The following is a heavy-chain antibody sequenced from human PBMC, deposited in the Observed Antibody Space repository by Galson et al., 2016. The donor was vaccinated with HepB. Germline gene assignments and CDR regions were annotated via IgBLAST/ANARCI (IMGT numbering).Heavy chain of an antibody. CDR2: IHYDGTP. CDR3: ARQPGSGIPYDYFDL. Sequence: ETLSLTCTVSGGSIRSAGYDWSWIRQYPGKGLEWIAVIHYDGTPYYNPSLDSRVTISVDTSKNQFSLKVTSVTAADTAVYFCARQPGSGIPYDYFDLWGQGTLVPVSS. J-gene: IGHJ4*02. D-gene: IGHD2-21*01. V-gene: IGHV4-39*01. CDR1: GGSIRSAGYD.